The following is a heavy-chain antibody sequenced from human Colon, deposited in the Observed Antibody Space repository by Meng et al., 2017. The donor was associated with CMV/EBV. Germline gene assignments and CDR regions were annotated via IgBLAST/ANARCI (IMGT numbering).Heavy chain of an antibody. CDR1: GGSISSGGYY. V-gene: IGHV4-31*03. Sequence: CTVSGGSISSGGYYWSWIRQHPGKGLEWIGYIYYSGSTYYNPSLKSRVTVSVDTSKNQFSLKLSSVTAADTAVYYCARVGGELLIDYWGQGTLVTVS. CDR2: IYYSGST. D-gene: IGHD1-26*01. CDR3: ARVGGELLIDY. J-gene: IGHJ4*02.